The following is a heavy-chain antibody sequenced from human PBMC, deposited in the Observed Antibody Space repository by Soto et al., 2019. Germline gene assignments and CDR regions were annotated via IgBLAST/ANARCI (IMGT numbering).Heavy chain of an antibody. CDR1: GFTISGFA. CDR3: AKRSGSFSEVHF. CDR2: VGYSGVYT. D-gene: IGHD1-26*01. Sequence: EVQLLESGGGLVQPGGSLRLSCAASGFTISGFAMNWVRQAPGKGLEWVSSVGYSGVYTFYAAPVKGRFTISRDNSKNVVYLQLHSLRAEDTAVYYWAKRSGSFSEVHFRGQGALGIVAS. V-gene: IGHV3-23*01. J-gene: IGHJ4*02.